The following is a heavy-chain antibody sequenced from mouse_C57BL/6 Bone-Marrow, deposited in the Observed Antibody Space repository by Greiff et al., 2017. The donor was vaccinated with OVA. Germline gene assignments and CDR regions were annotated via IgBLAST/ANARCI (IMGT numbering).Heavy chain of an antibody. CDR2: INPNNGGT. J-gene: IGHJ2*01. V-gene: IGHV1-26*01. CDR3: ARLGAY. CDR1: GYTFTDYY. Sequence: VQLQQSGPELVKPGASVKISCKASGYTFTDYYMNWVKQSHGKSLEWIGDINPNNGGTSYNQKFKGKATLTVDKSSSTAYMELRSLSSEASAVYYCARLGAYWGQGTTLTVSS.